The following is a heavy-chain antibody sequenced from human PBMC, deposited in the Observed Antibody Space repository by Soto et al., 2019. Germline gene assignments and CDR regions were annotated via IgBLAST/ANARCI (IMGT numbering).Heavy chain of an antibody. Sequence: PSGTPSPTFAVYGGVLRGFYWDLVRQPPGEGVGWIGEINHSGSTNYNPSLKSRVTISVDTSKNQFSLKLSSVTAADTAVYYCARDAPRERWFGEFTYNWFDPWGQGTLVTVSS. CDR1: GGVLRGFY. D-gene: IGHD3-10*01. CDR2: INHSGST. CDR3: ARDAPRERWFGEFTYNWFDP. J-gene: IGHJ5*02. V-gene: IGHV4-34*01.